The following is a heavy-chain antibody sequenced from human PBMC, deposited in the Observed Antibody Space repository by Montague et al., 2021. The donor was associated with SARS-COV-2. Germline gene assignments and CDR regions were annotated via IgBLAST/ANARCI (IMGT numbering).Heavy chain of an antibody. CDR3: ARSGDPGTTVTYLY. Sequence: SETLSLTCTFSGGSISTIVNFWGWIRQPPGKGLEWIGSISYTGSTYRNPSLKSRVTMFVDTSKNQFSLKLNSVTAADTAVYYCARSGDPGTTVTYLYWGQGTLVTVSS. CDR1: GGSISTIVNF. V-gene: IGHV4-39*07. J-gene: IGHJ4*02. D-gene: IGHD4-11*01. CDR2: ISYTGST.